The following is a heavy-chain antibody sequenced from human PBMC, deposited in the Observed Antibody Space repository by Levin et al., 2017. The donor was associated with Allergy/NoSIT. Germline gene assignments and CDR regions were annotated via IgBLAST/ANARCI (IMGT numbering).Heavy chain of an antibody. CDR3: TSNSVRVGPDNAFDV. Sequence: GESLKISCKASGYTFSRYGISWVRQAPGQRPEWIGWISSYNGDTRYAENLLDRVTMTTDASTSTAYMELRSLRSDDTAVYYCTSNSVRVGPDNAFDVWGQGTMVTVSS. D-gene: IGHD2/OR15-2a*01. V-gene: IGHV1-18*04. CDR2: ISSYNGDT. CDR1: GYTFSRYG. J-gene: IGHJ3*01.